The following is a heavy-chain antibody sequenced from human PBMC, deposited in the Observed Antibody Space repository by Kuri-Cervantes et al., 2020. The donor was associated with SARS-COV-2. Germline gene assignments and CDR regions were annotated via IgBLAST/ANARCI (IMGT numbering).Heavy chain of an antibody. CDR1: GFTFTSYG. CDR3: AKDYEGATSFDY. D-gene: IGHD1-26*01. J-gene: IGHJ4*02. CDR2: IRYDGSNK. V-gene: IGHV3-30*02. Sequence: GGSLRLSCAASGFTFTSYGMHWVRQAPGKGLEWVAFIRYDGSNKYYADSVKGRFTISRDNSKNTLYLQMNSLRAEDTAVYYCAKDYEGATSFDYWGQGTLVTVSS.